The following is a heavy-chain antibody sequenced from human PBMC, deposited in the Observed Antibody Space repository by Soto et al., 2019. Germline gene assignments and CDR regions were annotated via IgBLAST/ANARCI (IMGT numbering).Heavy chain of an antibody. Sequence: PVGSLRLSCAASGFTFSSYWMHWVRQAPGKGLVWVSRIKGDGSETNYADSVKGRFTISRDNAKNTLYLQLNSLRAEDTAVYYCLRGNSGYGNFDYCGQRTRVTVSS. CDR2: IKGDGSET. D-gene: IGHD5-12*01. V-gene: IGHV3-74*01. J-gene: IGHJ4*02. CDR1: GFTFSSYW. CDR3: LRGNSGYGNFDY.